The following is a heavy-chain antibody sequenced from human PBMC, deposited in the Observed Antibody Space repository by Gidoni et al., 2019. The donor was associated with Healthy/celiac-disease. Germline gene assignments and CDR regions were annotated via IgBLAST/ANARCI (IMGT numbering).Heavy chain of an antibody. Sequence: EVQLLESGGGLVQPGGSLRLSFAASGFTFSSYAMSWVRQAPGQGLEWVSAMSGIGGSTYYADSVKGRFTISRDNSKNTLYLQMNSLRAEDTAVYYCAKTPSYYDMRDGAYWGQGTLVTVSS. V-gene: IGHV3-23*01. D-gene: IGHD3-22*01. J-gene: IGHJ4*02. CDR3: AKTPSYYDMRDGAY. CDR1: GFTFSSYA. CDR2: MSGIGGST.